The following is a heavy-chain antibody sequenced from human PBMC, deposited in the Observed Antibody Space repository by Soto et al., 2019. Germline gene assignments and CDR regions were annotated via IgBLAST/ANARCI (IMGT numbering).Heavy chain of an antibody. CDR2: IHPGDSDT. J-gene: IGHJ6*02. D-gene: IGHD5-12*01. CDR1: GYSFPTYW. V-gene: IGHV5-51*01. Sequence: PGESLKISCKGSGYSFPTYWIGWVRQTPGKGLEWMGIIHPGDSDTRYSPSFQGQVTISADKSISTAYLQWSSLKASDTAMYYCARRGYSGYELYGMDVWGQGTTVTVSS. CDR3: ARRGYSGYELYGMDV.